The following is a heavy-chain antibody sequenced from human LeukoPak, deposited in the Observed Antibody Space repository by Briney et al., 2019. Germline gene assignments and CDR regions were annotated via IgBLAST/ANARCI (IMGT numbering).Heavy chain of an antibody. V-gene: IGHV1-69*13. CDR2: IIPIFGTA. CDR3: ARDLRITMVRGVSDAFDI. D-gene: IGHD3-10*01. Sequence: SVKVSCKASRGTFSSYAISWVRQAPGQGLEWMGGIIPIFGTANYAQKFQGRVTITADESTSTAYMELSSLRSEDTAVYYCARDLRITMVRGVSDAFDIWGQGTMVTVSS. J-gene: IGHJ3*02. CDR1: RGTFSSYA.